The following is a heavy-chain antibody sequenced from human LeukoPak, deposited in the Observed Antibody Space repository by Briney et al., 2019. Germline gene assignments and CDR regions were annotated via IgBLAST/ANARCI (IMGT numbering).Heavy chain of an antibody. Sequence: GGSLRLSCAASGFTFSDYYMSWIRQAPGKGLEWVSYISCSSSYTNYADSVKGRFTISRNNAKNSLYVQMNSLRAEDTAVYYCARVRDSSGYYPDYWGQGTLVTISS. CDR3: ARVRDSSGYYPDY. J-gene: IGHJ4*02. CDR2: ISCSSSYT. D-gene: IGHD3-22*01. CDR1: GFTFSDYY. V-gene: IGHV3-11*05.